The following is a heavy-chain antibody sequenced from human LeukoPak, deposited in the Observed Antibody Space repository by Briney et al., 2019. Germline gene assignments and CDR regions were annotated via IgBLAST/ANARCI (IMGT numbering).Heavy chain of an antibody. V-gene: IGHV4-59*01. D-gene: IGHD4-17*01. CDR3: ARDNYGDYPDSYNWFDP. Sequence: SETLSLTCTVSGGSIRSYYWSWIRQPPGKGLEWIGYIYYSGSTNYNPSLKSRVTISVDTSKNQFSLKLSSVTAADTAVYYCARDNYGDYPDSYNWFDPWGQGTLVTVSS. J-gene: IGHJ5*02. CDR1: GGSIRSYY. CDR2: IYYSGST.